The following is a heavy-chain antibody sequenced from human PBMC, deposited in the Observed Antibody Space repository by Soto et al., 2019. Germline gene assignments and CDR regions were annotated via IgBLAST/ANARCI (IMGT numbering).Heavy chain of an antibody. CDR1: GFTFSGHA. V-gene: IGHV3-33*01. Sequence: QVQLVESGGGVAQPGRSLRLSCTVSGFTFSGHAMHWVRQAPGKGLEWVTQIWYDGSNKYYAEYVKGRFTISRDNSKNTLYLQMNSLRVEDTAVYYCARDGQGLAPYALDVWGQGTSVTVSS. CDR3: ARDGQGLAPYALDV. D-gene: IGHD6-19*01. CDR2: IWYDGSNK. J-gene: IGHJ6*02.